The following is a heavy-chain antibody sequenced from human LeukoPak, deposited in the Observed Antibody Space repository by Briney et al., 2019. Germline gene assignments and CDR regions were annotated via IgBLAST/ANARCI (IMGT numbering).Heavy chain of an antibody. D-gene: IGHD3-16*01. J-gene: IGHJ5*02. V-gene: IGHV1-69*04. CDR2: IIPILGIA. Sequence: GASVKVSCKASGGTFSSYAISWVRQAPGQGLEWMGRIIPILGIANYAQKFQGRVTITADKSTSTAYMELSSLRSEDTAVYYCARDRGMAPEQDWFDPWGQGTLVTVSS. CDR1: GGTFSSYA. CDR3: ARDRGMAPEQDWFDP.